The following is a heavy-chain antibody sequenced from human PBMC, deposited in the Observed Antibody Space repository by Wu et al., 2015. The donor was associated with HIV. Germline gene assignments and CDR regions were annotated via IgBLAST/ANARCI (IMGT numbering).Heavy chain of an antibody. CDR3: ARVFVVVPAGFSGEITAFDI. J-gene: IGHJ3*02. D-gene: IGHD2-2*01. Sequence: QVHLVQSGAEVKKPGASVKVSCKASGYIFSGHYMNWVRQAPGQGLEWMGWIDPDGGGTRYAEKFQGRVTMTSDTSVSTVYMELTNLRPDDTAVYYCARVFVVVPAGFSGEITAFDIWGQGTMVDVSS. CDR2: IDPDGGGT. CDR1: GYIFSGHY. V-gene: IGHV1-2*02.